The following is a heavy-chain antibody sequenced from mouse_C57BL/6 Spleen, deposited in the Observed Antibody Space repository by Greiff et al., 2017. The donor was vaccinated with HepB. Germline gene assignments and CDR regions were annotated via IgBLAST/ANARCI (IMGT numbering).Heavy chain of an antibody. V-gene: IGHV5-16*01. CDR1: GFTFSDYY. Sequence: EVMLVESEGGLVQPGSSMKLSCTASGFTFSDYYMAWVRQVPEKGLEWVANINYDGSSTYYLDSLKSRFIISRDNAKNILYLQMSSLKSEDTATYYCARDRPYYGSGYGYFDYWGQGTTLTVSS. D-gene: IGHD1-1*01. J-gene: IGHJ2*01. CDR2: INYDGSST. CDR3: ARDRPYYGSGYGYFDY.